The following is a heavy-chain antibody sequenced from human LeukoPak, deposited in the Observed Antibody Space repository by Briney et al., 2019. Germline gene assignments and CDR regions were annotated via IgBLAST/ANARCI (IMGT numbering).Heavy chain of an antibody. J-gene: IGHJ6*03. V-gene: IGHV3-23*01. CDR3: AKGGAATMRDGYNYYYCYMEV. CDR2: ISGSGGHT. CDR1: GITFSSHA. Sequence: GGSLRLSCAASGITFSSHAMSWVRQAPGKGLEWVPLISGSGGHTYYGDSVKGRFTISRDNSTNRLYLQMNSLRPEDTAVYYCAKGGAATMRDGYNYYYCYMEVWGRGTTVTVSS. D-gene: IGHD5-24*01.